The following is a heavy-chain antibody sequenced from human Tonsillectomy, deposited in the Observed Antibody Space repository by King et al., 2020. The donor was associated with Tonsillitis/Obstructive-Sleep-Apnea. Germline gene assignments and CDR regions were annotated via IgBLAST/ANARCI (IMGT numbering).Heavy chain of an antibody. Sequence: QLAQSGAEVKKPGESLKISCKGSGFGFSAYWIAWVRQTPGKGLELMGISYPVDSDTRDSPSFEVQVTISADKSITTAYLQWSSLKASDTAMYYCARHNGRDYGSFRFEPWGQGTLVTVSS. D-gene: IGHD3-10*01. CDR2: SYPVDSDT. CDR3: ARHNGRDYGSFRFEP. J-gene: IGHJ5*02. V-gene: IGHV5-51*01. CDR1: GFGFSAYW.